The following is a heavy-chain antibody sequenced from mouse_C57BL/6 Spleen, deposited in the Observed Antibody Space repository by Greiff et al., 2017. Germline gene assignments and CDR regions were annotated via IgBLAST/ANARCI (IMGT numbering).Heavy chain of an antibody. CDR2: IYPSDSET. J-gene: IGHJ3*01. CDR1: GYTFTSYW. CDR3: ARPNYYGSSSWFAY. Sequence: QVQLQQPGAELVRPGSSVKLSCKASGYTFTSYWMAWVKQRPGQGLEWIGNIYPSDSETHYNQKFKDKATLTVDKSSSTAYMQLSSLTSEDSAVYYCARPNYYGSSSWFAYWGQGTLVTVSA. V-gene: IGHV1-61*01. D-gene: IGHD1-1*01.